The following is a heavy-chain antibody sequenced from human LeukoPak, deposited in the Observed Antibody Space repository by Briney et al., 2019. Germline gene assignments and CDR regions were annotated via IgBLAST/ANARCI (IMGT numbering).Heavy chain of an antibody. CDR3: AKDQIQLWPLPEYYFDY. V-gene: IGHV3-66*02. D-gene: IGHD5-18*01. J-gene: IGHJ4*02. CDR1: GFTVSSNY. CDR2: IYSGGST. Sequence: GGSLRLSCAASGFTVSSNYMSWVRQAPGKGLEWVSVIYSGGSTYYADSVKGRFTISRDNSKNTLYLQMNSLRAEDTAVYYCAKDQIQLWPLPEYYFDYWGQGTLVTVSS.